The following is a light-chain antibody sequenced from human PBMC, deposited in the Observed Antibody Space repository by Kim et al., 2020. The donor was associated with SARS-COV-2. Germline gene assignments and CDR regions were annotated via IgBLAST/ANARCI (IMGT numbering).Light chain of an antibody. CDR2: AAS. CDR3: QQNYTNPWT. CDR1: QSISSW. J-gene: IGKJ1*01. V-gene: IGKV1-39*01. Sequence: DIQMTQSPSSLSASVGDRVTITCRASQSISSWLNWYQQKPGKAPKVLIFAASSLESGVPSRFSGSGSGTEFTLTISSLQPEDFATYYCQQNYTNPWTFGQGTKVDIK.